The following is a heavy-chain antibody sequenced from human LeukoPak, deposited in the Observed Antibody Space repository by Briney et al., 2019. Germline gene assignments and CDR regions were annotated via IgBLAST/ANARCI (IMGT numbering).Heavy chain of an antibody. J-gene: IGHJ4*02. Sequence: ASVTVSFKASGYTFTSYGISWVRQAPGQGREWMGWISAYNGNTNYAQKLQGRVTMTTDTSTSTAYMELRSLRSDDTAVYYCARKYGDYYDSSGYLYWGQGTLVTVSS. D-gene: IGHD3-22*01. CDR3: ARKYGDYYDSSGYLY. CDR2: ISAYNGNT. CDR1: GYTFTSYG. V-gene: IGHV1-18*01.